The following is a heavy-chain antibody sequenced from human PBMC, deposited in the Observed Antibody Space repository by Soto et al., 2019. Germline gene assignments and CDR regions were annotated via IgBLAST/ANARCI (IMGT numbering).Heavy chain of an antibody. V-gene: IGHV3-30-3*01. CDR2: ISYDGSNK. CDR3: ARVGSSSWYLNWSFDL. D-gene: IGHD6-13*01. J-gene: IGHJ2*01. CDR1: GFTFSSYA. Sequence: QVQLVESGGGVVQPGRSLRLSCAASGFTFSSYAMHWVRQAPGKGLEWVAVISYDGSNKYYADSVKGRFTISRDNSKNTLYLQMNSLRAEDTAVYYCARVGSSSWYLNWSFDLWGRGTLVTVSS.